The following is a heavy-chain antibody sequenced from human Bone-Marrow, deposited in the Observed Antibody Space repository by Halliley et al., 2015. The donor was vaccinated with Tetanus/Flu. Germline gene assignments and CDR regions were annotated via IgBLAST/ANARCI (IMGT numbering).Heavy chain of an antibody. D-gene: IGHD1-26*01. CDR2: ITDSGSST. CDR3: ARGGQWELPPVPLDF. CDR1: GFSFRDYD. Sequence: SLRLSCAASGFSFRDYDMIWVRQPPGKGLEWIAYITDSGSSTYYADSIKGRFTISRDNAKSSLYLQMNSLRADDTALYFCARGGQWELPPVPLDFWGPGTPVTVSS. J-gene: IGHJ4*02. V-gene: IGHV3-48*03.